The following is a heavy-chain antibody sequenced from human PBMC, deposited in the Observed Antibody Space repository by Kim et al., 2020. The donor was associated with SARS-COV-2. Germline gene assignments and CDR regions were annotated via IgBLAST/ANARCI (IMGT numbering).Heavy chain of an antibody. D-gene: IGHD5-12*01. V-gene: IGHV3-7*04. J-gene: IGHJ4*02. Sequence: VDSVKGRFTISRDNAKNSLYLQMNSLRAEDTAVYYCARLSRDGYNYPFDYWGQGTLVTVSS. CDR3: ARLSRDGYNYPFDY.